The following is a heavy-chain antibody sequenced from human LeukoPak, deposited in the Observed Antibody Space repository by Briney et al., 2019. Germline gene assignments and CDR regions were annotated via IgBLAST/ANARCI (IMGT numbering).Heavy chain of an antibody. J-gene: IGHJ5*02. Sequence: ASVKVSCKASGYPFTNFAMNWVRQAPGQGLEWMGWINTNTGIPTYAQGFTGRFVFSLDTSVSTIYLQISSLKAEDTAVYYCAREWHDFWSGYYGRNWFDPWGQGTLVTVSS. CDR1: GYPFTNFA. D-gene: IGHD3-3*01. V-gene: IGHV7-4-1*02. CDR2: INTNTGIP. CDR3: AREWHDFWSGYYGRNWFDP.